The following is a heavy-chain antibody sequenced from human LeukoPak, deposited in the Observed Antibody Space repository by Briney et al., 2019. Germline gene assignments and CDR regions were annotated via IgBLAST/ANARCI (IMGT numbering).Heavy chain of an antibody. CDR1: GGSISSSSYY. Sequence: PSETLSLTCTVSGGSISSSSYYWGWIRQPPGKGLEWIGSIHYTGSTYSNPSLKSRVTISEDTSKNQISLRLSSVTAAHTAIYYCARGSVECSSASCSTIYYSSGMDVWGQGPTVTVSS. V-gene: IGHV4-39*01. CDR2: IHYTGST. J-gene: IGHJ6*02. CDR3: ARGSVECSSASCSTIYYSSGMDV. D-gene: IGHD2-2*01.